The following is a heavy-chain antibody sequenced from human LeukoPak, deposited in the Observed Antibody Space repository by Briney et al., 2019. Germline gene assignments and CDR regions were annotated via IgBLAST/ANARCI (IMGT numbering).Heavy chain of an antibody. J-gene: IGHJ4*02. CDR2: IRYDGSNK. V-gene: IGHV3-30*02. Sequence: PGGSLRLSCAASGFTFSSYGMHWVRQAPGKGLEWVAFIRYDGSNKYYADSVKGRFTISRDNSKNTLYLQMNSLRAEDTAVYYCAKDGYCSSTSCYLIYWGQGTLVTVSS. CDR3: AKDGYCSSTSCYLIY. CDR1: GFTFSSYG. D-gene: IGHD2-2*03.